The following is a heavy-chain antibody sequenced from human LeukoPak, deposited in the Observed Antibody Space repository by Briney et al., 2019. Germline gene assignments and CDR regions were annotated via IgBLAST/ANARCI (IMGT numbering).Heavy chain of an antibody. V-gene: IGHV4-59*01. CDR2: IYYSGST. D-gene: IGHD4-17*01. CDR1: GGSISSYY. J-gene: IGHJ4*02. Sequence: PSETLSLTCTVSGGSISSYYWSWIRQPPGKGLEWIGYIYYSGSTNYNPSLKSRVTISVDTSKNQFSLKLSSVTAADTAVYYCARAGRDYGGYGVVDYWGQGTLVTVSS. CDR3: ARAGRDYGGYGVVDY.